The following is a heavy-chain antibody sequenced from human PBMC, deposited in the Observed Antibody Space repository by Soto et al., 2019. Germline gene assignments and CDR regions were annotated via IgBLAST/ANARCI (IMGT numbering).Heavy chain of an antibody. Sequence: SETLSLTCTVSGDSISSGDYYWSWIRQPPGKGLEWIGCIYYSGNTYYNPSLKSRFSISVDTSKNQFSLKLSSVTAADTAVYYCARVFKRYSSPPGPIEYSGLATPVSVSS. D-gene: IGHD6-13*01. V-gene: IGHV4-30-4*01. CDR3: ARVFKRYSSPPGPIEY. CDR2: IYYSGNT. J-gene: IGHJ4*02. CDR1: GDSISSGDYY.